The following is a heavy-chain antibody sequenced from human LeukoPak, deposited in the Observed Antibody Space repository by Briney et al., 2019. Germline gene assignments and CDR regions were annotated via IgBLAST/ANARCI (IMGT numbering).Heavy chain of an antibody. CDR2: IYYSGST. CDR3: ARGSSSAWYREIYS. CDR1: GGSLNIYY. J-gene: IGHJ4*02. D-gene: IGHD6-19*01. V-gene: IGHV4-59*01. Sequence: SETLSLTCSVSGGSLNIYYWSWIRQPPGRGLEWIGNIYYSGSTNYNPSLKSRVTIWADTSRNQFSVNLNSVTAADTAVCYCARGSSSAWYREIYSWGEGKLGSVSS.